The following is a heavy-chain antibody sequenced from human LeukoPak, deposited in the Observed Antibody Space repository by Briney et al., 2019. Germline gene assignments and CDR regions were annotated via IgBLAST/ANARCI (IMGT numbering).Heavy chain of an antibody. CDR3: ARGPLTGDYMDV. J-gene: IGHJ6*03. D-gene: IGHD3-9*01. V-gene: IGHV3-30*04. Sequence: GGSLRLSCAASGFTFSSYAMHWVRQAPGKGLEWVAVISYDGSNKYYADSVKGRFTISRDNSKNTLYLQMNSLRAEDTAVYYCARGPLTGDYMDVWGKGTTVTVSS. CDR2: ISYDGSNK. CDR1: GFTFSSYA.